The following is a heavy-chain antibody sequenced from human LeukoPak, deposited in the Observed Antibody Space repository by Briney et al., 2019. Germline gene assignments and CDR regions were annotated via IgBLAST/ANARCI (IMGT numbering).Heavy chain of an antibody. J-gene: IGHJ4*02. CDR2: ISSSSTYI. V-gene: IGHV3-21*01. D-gene: IGHD4-17*01. Sequence: GGSLRLSCAASGFTFSNYPMDWVRQAPGKRLEWVSYISSSSTYIYYADSVKGRFTISRDNAKNSLYLQMNSLRAEDTAVYYCTRDMTTARFDNCGQGTLVTVSS. CDR3: TRDMTTARFDN. CDR1: GFTFSNYP.